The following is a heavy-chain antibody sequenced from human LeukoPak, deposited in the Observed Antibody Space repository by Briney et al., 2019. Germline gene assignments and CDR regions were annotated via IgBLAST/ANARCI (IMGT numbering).Heavy chain of an antibody. J-gene: IGHJ6*03. Sequence: PGGSLRLSCAASGFTFSSYAMSWVRQAPGKGLEWVSGLTGSGGNTYYADSVKGRFTISRDKSKNTLSLQMNSLRAQDAAVYYCVKFRGIQHYNYHMDVWGKGTTVTVS. V-gene: IGHV3-23*01. CDR2: LTGSGGNT. CDR1: GFTFSSYA. CDR3: VKFRGIQHYNYHMDV. D-gene: IGHD3-10*01.